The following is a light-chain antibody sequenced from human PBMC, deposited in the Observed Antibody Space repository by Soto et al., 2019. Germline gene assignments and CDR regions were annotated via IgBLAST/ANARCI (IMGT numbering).Light chain of an antibody. J-gene: IGKJ1*01. Sequence: EIVMTQSPATLSVSPGERATLSCRASQSVSSNLAWYQQKPGQAPSLLIYGASSRATGIPDRFSGSGFGTDFTLTITRLEPEDFAVYYCQQYGDSPQTFGPGTKVDI. CDR1: QSVSSN. CDR2: GAS. CDR3: QQYGDSPQT. V-gene: IGKV3-20*01.